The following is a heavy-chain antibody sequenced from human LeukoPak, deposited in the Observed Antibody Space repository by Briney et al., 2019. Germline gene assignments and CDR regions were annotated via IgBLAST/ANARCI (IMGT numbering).Heavy chain of an antibody. D-gene: IGHD3-10*01. CDR3: ARLLGYYGSGSYYQSDY. J-gene: IGHJ4*02. V-gene: IGHV5-51*01. Sequence: GESLKISCKGSGYSFTSYWIGWVRQLPGKGLEWMGIIYPGDSDTRYSPSFQGQVTISADKSISTAYLQWSSLKASDTAMYYCARLLGYYGSGSYYQSDYWGQGTLVTVS. CDR1: GYSFTSYW. CDR2: IYPGDSDT.